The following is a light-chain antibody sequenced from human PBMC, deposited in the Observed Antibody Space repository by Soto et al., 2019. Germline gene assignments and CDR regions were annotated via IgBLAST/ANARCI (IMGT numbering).Light chain of an antibody. CDR1: QGIKDY. J-gene: IGKJ4*01. Sequence: EIVMTQSPATLSVSPGERATLSCRASQGIKDYVAWFQQKPGQAPRLLIYGASTRATAIPARFSGSGSGTDFTLTISRLEPEDFAVYYCQQYGSSPLTFGGGTKVEIK. V-gene: IGKV3-20*01. CDR3: QQYGSSPLT. CDR2: GAS.